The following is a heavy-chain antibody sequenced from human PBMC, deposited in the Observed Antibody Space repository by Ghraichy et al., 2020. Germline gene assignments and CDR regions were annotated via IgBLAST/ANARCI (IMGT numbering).Heavy chain of an antibody. J-gene: IGHJ4*02. Sequence: SETLSLTCTVSGGSISSYYWSWIRQPPGKGLEWIGYIYYSGSTNYNPSLKSRVTISVDTSKNQFSLKLSSVTAADTAVYYCASSYGDYGLLGYWGQGTLVTVSS. CDR2: IYYSGST. V-gene: IGHV4-59*01. CDR3: ASSYGDYGLLGY. D-gene: IGHD4-17*01. CDR1: GGSISSYY.